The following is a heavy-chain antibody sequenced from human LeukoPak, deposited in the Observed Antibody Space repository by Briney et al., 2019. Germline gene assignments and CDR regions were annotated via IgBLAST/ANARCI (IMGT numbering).Heavy chain of an antibody. Sequence: PGGSLRLSCAASGFTFSTYAMNWVRQAPGKGLEWVSTISGSGGTPHYADSVKGRFTISRDNSKNTLHLQMNSLRAEDTAVYYCARSPTLTVYGMDVWGQGTTVTVSS. CDR3: ARSPTLTVYGMDV. V-gene: IGHV3-23*01. CDR1: GFTFSTYA. CDR2: ISGSGGTP. J-gene: IGHJ6*02. D-gene: IGHD4-17*01.